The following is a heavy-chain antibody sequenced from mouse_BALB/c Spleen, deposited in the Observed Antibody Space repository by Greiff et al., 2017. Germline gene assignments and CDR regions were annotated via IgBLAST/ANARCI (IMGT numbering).Heavy chain of an antibody. Sequence: EGKLQESGPSLVKPSQTLSLTCSVTGDSITSGYWNWIRKFPGNKLEYMGYISYSGSTYYNPSLKSRISITRDTSKNQYYLQLNSVTTEDTATYYCARFPSNWDVAWFAYWGQGTLVTVSA. V-gene: IGHV3-8*02. CDR1: GDSITSGY. CDR2: ISYSGST. CDR3: ARFPSNWDVAWFAY. D-gene: IGHD4-1*01. J-gene: IGHJ3*01.